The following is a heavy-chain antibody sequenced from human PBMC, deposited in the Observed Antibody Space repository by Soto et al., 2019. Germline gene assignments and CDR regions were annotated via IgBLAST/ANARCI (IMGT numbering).Heavy chain of an antibody. CDR1: GITFSRYD. J-gene: IGHJ6*02. Sequence: QVQLVESGGGVVQPGRSLRLSCAASGITFSRYDMHWVRQSPGKGLEWLAVISYDGSNEYYADSVKGRFTISRDNSKNTLYLQMSSLRVEDTAVYYCARGRSHSSSSSSYRGMDAWGQGTTVTVSS. D-gene: IGHD6-6*01. V-gene: IGHV3-30-3*01. CDR3: ARGRSHSSSSSSYRGMDA. CDR2: ISYDGSNE.